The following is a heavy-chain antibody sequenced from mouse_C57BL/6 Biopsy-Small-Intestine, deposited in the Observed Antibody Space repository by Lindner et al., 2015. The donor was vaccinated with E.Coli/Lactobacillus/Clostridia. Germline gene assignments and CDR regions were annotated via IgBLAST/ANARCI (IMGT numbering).Heavy chain of an antibody. Sequence: VQLQESGPELVKPGDSVKTSCKASGYSFTGYFMNWVMQSHGKSLEWIGRINPYNGDTFYNQKFKGKATLTVDKSSSTAHMELRSLTSEDSAVYYCARGGDFDYWGQGTTLTVSS. CDR2: INPYNGDT. CDR3: ARGGDFDY. V-gene: IGHV1-20*01. CDR1: GYSFTGYF. J-gene: IGHJ2*01.